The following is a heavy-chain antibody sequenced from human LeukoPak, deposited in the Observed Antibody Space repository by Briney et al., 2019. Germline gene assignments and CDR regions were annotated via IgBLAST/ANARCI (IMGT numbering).Heavy chain of an antibody. D-gene: IGHD1-26*01. J-gene: IGHJ3*02. CDR3: APQRIGGDPRDDAFDI. Sequence: SVKVSCKASGGTFSSYAISWVRQAPGKGLEWMGGILPIFGTANYAQKFQGRVTITTNESTSTAYMELSSQRSEDTAVYYCAPQRIGGDPRDDAFDIWGQGTMVTVSS. CDR2: ILPIFGTA. CDR1: GGTFSSYA. V-gene: IGHV1-69*05.